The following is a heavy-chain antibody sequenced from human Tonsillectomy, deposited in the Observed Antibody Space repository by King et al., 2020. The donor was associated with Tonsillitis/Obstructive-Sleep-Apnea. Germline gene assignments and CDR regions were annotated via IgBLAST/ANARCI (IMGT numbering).Heavy chain of an antibody. CDR1: GYSFTSYW. CDR2: IYPGDSDT. D-gene: IGHD6-25*01. CDR3: ARRISSSGILRYFDL. Sequence: VQLVESGAEVKKPGESLKISCKGSGYSFTSYWIGWVRQMPGKGLEGMGLIYPGDSDTRYSPSFQGQVTISADKSISTAYLQWSSLKASDTAMYYCARRISSSGILRYFDLWGRGTLVTVSS. J-gene: IGHJ2*01. V-gene: IGHV5-51*01.